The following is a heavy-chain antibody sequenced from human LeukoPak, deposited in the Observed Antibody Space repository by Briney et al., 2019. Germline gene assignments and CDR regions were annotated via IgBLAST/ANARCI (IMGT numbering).Heavy chain of an antibody. CDR2: IYTSGST. D-gene: IGHD4-17*01. CDR1: GGSISSYY. V-gene: IGHV4-4*07. CDR3: ARDLTVTTSGVWFDP. Sequence: ASETLSLTCTVSGGSISSYYWSWIRQPAGKGLEWIGRIYTSGSTNYNPSFKSRVTMSVDTSKNQFSLKLSSVTAADTAVYYCARDLTVTTSGVWFDPWGQGTLVTVSS. J-gene: IGHJ5*02.